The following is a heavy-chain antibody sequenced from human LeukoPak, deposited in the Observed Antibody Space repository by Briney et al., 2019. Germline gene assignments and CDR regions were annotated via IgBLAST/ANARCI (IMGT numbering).Heavy chain of an antibody. CDR3: AKEVPAAIVVDY. CDR2: ISGSGSST. V-gene: IGHV3-23*01. J-gene: IGHJ4*02. CDR1: GFTFSSYA. D-gene: IGHD2-2*02. Sequence: PGGSLRLSCAASGFTFSSYAMSWVRQAPGKGLEWVSAISGSGSSTYYADSVKDRFTISRDNSKNTLYLQMNRLRAEDTAVYYCAKEVPAAIVVDYWGQGTLVTVSS.